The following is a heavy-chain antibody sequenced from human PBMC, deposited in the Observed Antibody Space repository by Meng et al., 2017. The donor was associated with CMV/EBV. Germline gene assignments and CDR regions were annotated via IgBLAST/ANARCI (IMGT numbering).Heavy chain of an antibody. J-gene: IGHJ4*02. D-gene: IGHD3-22*01. V-gene: IGHV3-30*02. CDR1: GFSIRNYA. CDR3: ARDRPDYYYDSSGYYSN. CDR2: ILSDGSTE. Sequence: GGSLRLSCAASGFSIRNYAMHWVRQAPGKGLEWVALILSDGSTESYADSVRGRFTISRDTSRNALYLQMNTLRAEDTAVYYCARDRPDYYYDSSGYYSNWGQGTLVTVSS.